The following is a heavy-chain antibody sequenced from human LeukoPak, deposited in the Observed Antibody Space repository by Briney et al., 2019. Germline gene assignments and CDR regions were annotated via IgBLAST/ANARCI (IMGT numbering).Heavy chain of an antibody. CDR3: ARDCLPDGSGSYYNPYYYYGMDV. CDR2: IIPIFGTA. D-gene: IGHD3-10*01. Sequence: SVKVSCKASGGTFSSYAISWVRQAPGQGLEWMGGIIPIFGTANYAQKFQGRVTITADESTSTAYMELSSLRSEDTAVYYCARDCLPDGSGSYYNPYYYYGMDVWGQGTTVTVSS. J-gene: IGHJ6*02. CDR1: GGTFSSYA. V-gene: IGHV1-69*13.